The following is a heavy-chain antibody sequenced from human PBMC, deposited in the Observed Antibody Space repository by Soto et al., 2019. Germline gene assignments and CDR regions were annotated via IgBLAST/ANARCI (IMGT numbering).Heavy chain of an antibody. V-gene: IGHV5-51*01. J-gene: IGHJ3*02. D-gene: IGHD2-15*01. CDR2: IYPGDSDT. Sequence: GESLKISCKGSGYSFTSYWIGWVRQMPGKGLEWMGIIYPGDSDTRYSPSFQGQVTISADKSISTAYLQWSSLKASDTAMYYCARPSWDIVVVVAATSHIGAFDIWGQGTMVTVSS. CDR1: GYSFTSYW. CDR3: ARPSWDIVVVVAATSHIGAFDI.